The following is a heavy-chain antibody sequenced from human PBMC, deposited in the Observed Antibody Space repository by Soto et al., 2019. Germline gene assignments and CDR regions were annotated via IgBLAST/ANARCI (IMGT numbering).Heavy chain of an antibody. Sequence: QVQLVQSGAEVKKPGASVKVSCKASGYTFTNYGISWVRQAPGQGLEWMGWINAYNGNTNDAQKLPGKDTMTTDTSTSTAYMELRSLKSDDTAVYYCAKGGWDGDHDYWGQGTLVTVSS. V-gene: IGHV1-18*01. CDR1: GYTFTNYG. D-gene: IGHD1-26*01. J-gene: IGHJ4*02. CDR3: AKGGWDGDHDY. CDR2: INAYNGNT.